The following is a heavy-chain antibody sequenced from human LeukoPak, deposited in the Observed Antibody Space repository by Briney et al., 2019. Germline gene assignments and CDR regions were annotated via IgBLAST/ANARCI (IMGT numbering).Heavy chain of an antibody. J-gene: IGHJ4*02. CDR2: ISGSGDST. D-gene: IGHD6-13*01. CDR1: GFTFISYA. V-gene: IGHV3-23*01. Sequence: GGSLRLSCAASGFTFISYAMSWVRQAPGKGLELISAISGSGDSTYYADSVKGRFTISRDSSQNTVYLRMDSLRAEDTAVYYCVGAAADTTPRPWGQGTLVTVSS. CDR3: VGAAADTTPRP.